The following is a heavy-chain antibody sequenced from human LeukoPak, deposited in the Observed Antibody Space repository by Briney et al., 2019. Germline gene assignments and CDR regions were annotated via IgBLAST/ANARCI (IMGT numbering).Heavy chain of an antibody. J-gene: IGHJ6*03. V-gene: IGHV4-34*01. CDR3: ARLGSVGYYNYQYMDI. CDR2: INHIGNT. CDR1: GGSFSGYY. D-gene: IGHD3-10*01. Sequence: SETLSLTCAVYGGSFSGYYWSWIRQPPGKGLEWIGEINHIGNTNYDPSLRSRVTISVDTSKNQFSLSLTSATAADTAVYFCARLGSVGYYNYQYMDIWGNGTAVTVSS.